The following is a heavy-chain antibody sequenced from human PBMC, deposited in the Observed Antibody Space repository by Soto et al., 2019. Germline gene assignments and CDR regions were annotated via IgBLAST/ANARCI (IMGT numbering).Heavy chain of an antibody. V-gene: IGHV4-30-4*01. CDR1: DSSLSSGHYS. J-gene: IGHJ4*02. D-gene: IGHD3-10*01. CDR3: AREGTEGLGSFKAFDY. CDR2: ISYSGGT. Sequence: QVQLQESGPRLVKPSQTLSLTCTVSDSSLSSGHYSWSWIRQPPVKGLEWLGYISYSGGTYYKPSLNSRLTMSWDTSKRQFFLELTSVTAADTAVYYCAREGTEGLGSFKAFDYWGQGILVTVSS.